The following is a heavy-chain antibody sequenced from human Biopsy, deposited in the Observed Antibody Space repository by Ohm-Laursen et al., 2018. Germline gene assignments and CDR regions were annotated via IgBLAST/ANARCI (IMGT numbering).Heavy chain of an antibody. Sequence: SLRLSCSASGFNFSNSGMHWVRQAPGKGLEWVAAISYDGSKTDYGDSVKGRLNISRDNSKNTLDLQMSSLRVEDTAVYFCAKDKETFNFYYYGMDVWGQGTTVTVSS. V-gene: IGHV3-30*18. J-gene: IGHJ6*02. CDR2: ISYDGSKT. CDR1: GFNFSNSG. CDR3: AKDKETFNFYYYGMDV. D-gene: IGHD2/OR15-2a*01.